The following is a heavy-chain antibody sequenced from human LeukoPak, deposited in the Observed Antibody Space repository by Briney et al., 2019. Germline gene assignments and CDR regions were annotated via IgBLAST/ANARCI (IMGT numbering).Heavy chain of an antibody. V-gene: IGHV7-4-1*02. CDR1: GYTFNNYA. Sequence: GASVKVSCKSSGYTFNNYAMNWVRQAPGQGLEWMGWINTNTGKPTYAQGFRGRLVFSLDTSVSTAYLQISGLKAEDTAVYFCARDFGGFDPWGQGTQVTVSS. CDR2: INTNTGKP. J-gene: IGHJ5*02. D-gene: IGHD3-10*01. CDR3: ARDFGGFDP.